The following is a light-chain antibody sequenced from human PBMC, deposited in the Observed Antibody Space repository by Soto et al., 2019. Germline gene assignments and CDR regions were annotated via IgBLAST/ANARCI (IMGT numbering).Light chain of an antibody. V-gene: IGKV1-5*03. Sequence: DIQMTQSPSTLSASVGDRVTITCRASQSISGWLAWYQQKPVKAPSLLIYKASNLQSGVPSSFSGSRSGTEFTLTIDNRQPDDDAAYYCQEYNSHSRYTFGQGTRL. J-gene: IGKJ2*01. CDR1: QSISGW. CDR2: KAS. CDR3: QEYNSHSRYT.